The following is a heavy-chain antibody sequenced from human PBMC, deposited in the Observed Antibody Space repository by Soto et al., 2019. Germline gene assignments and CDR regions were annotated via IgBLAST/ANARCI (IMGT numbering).Heavy chain of an antibody. J-gene: IGHJ5*02. CDR2: INPNSGGT. V-gene: IGHV1-2*02. CDR3: AREGDIVVVPAAITPPFDH. CDR1: GYTFTGYY. D-gene: IGHD2-2*01. Sequence: QVQLVQSGAEVKKPGASVKVSCKASGYTFTGYYMHWVRQAPGQGLEWMGWINPNSGGTNYAQKFQGRVTMNRDTSISTAYMELSRLRSDDTAVYYCAREGDIVVVPAAITPPFDHWGQGTLVTVSS.